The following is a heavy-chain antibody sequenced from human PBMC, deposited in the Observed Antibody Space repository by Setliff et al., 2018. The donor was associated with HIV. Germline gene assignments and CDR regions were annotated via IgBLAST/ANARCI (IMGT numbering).Heavy chain of an antibody. CDR1: GFTFSNSW. J-gene: IGHJ3*02. D-gene: IGHD3-22*01. V-gene: IGHV3-7*03. CDR3: ARTYYYDASGYYRPFDI. Sequence: GGSLRLSCAASGFTFSNSWMTWVRQAPGKGLEWVANIKKDGSDKYYMDSVKGRFTISRDNAKNSLYLQMNSLRAEDTAVYYCARTYYYDASGYYRPFDIWGQGTMVTVSS. CDR2: IKKDGSDK.